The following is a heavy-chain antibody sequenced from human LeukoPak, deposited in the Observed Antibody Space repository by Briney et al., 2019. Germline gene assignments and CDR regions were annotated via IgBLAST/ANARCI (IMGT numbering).Heavy chain of an antibody. Sequence: SETLSLTCTVSGGSISSYYWSWIRQPPGKGLEWIGYIYYSGSTNYNPSLKSRVTISVATSKNQFSLKLSSVTAADTAVYYCARAKFDGGLLGYYMDVWGKGTTVTVSS. V-gene: IGHV4-59*01. CDR3: ARAKFDGGLLGYYMDV. J-gene: IGHJ6*03. D-gene: IGHD3-9*01. CDR1: GGSISSYY. CDR2: IYYSGST.